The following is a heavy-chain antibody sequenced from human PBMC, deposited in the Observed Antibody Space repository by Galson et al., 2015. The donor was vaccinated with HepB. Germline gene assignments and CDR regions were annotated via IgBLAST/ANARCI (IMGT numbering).Heavy chain of an antibody. CDR1: GFSLSTSGVG. CDR2: IYWDDDK. J-gene: IGHJ4*02. V-gene: IGHV2-5*02. D-gene: IGHD3-9*01. CDR3: AHREGEVRYFDWSIGGFDY. Sequence: PALVKPTQTLTLTCTFSGFSLSTSGVGVGWIRQPPGKALEWLALIYWDDDKRYSPSLKSRLTITKDTSKNQVVLTMTNMDPVDTATYYCAHREGEVRYFDWSIGGFDYWGQGTLVTVSS.